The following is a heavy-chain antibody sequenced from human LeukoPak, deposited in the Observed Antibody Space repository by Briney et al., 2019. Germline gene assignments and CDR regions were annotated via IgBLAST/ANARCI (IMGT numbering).Heavy chain of an antibody. CDR3: ARDVIDQYYDFWSGYLS. Sequence: GGSLRLSCAASGFTFSDYYMSWIRQAPGKGLEWVSYISSSGSTIYYADPVKGRFTISRDNAKNSLYLQMNSLRAEDTAVYYCARDVIDQYYDFWSGYLSWGQGTLVTVSS. CDR2: ISSSGSTI. V-gene: IGHV3-11*01. D-gene: IGHD3-3*01. J-gene: IGHJ4*02. CDR1: GFTFSDYY.